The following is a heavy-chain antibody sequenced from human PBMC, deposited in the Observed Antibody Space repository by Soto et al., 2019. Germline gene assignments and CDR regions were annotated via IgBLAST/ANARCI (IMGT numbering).Heavy chain of an antibody. CDR1: GGSISSGDYY. J-gene: IGHJ6*02. V-gene: IGHV4-30-4*01. CDR2: IYYSGST. D-gene: IGHD3-3*01. Sequence: KPSETLSLTCTVSGGSISSGDYYWSWIRQPPGKGLEWIGYIYYSGSTYYNPSLKSRVTISVDTSKNQFSLKLSSVTAADTAVYYCARSEYYDFWSGRMDVWGQGTTVTVSS. CDR3: ARSEYYDFWSGRMDV.